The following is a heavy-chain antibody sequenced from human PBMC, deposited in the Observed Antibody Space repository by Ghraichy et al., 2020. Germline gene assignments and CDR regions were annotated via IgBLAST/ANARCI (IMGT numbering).Heavy chain of an antibody. CDR2: AKITVNSYTT. Sequence: GGSPRLSCAVSGFTISDHFMDWVRQAPGKGREWVGRAKITVNSYTTSYGASVRGRFTISSDDSKSSLYLQMNSLKTEDTAVYFCARWDPPPLGKQIWGQGTLVTVSS. D-gene: IGHD1-26*01. J-gene: IGHJ4*02. CDR3: ARWDPPPLGKQI. V-gene: IGHV3-72*01. CDR1: GFTISDHF.